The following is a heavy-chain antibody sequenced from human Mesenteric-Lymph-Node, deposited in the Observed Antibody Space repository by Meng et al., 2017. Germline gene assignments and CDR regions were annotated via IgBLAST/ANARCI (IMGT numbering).Heavy chain of an antibody. J-gene: IGHJ4*02. Sequence: GESLKISCVVAGFSLSNYALSWVRPAPGKGLEWVSVSSNRGDTTDYADSVRGRFTISRDNSKNTLYLQMNSLRAEDTAVYYCAKDRIAVAGYFDYWGQGTLVTVSS. D-gene: IGHD6-19*01. V-gene: IGHV3-23*01. CDR3: AKDRIAVAGYFDY. CDR2: SSNRGDTT. CDR1: GFSLSNYA.